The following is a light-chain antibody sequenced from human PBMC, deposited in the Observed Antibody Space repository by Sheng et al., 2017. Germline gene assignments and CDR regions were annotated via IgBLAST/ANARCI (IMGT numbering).Light chain of an antibody. J-gene: IGKJ4*01. CDR1: QSVSSY. V-gene: IGKV3-11*01. CDR2: DAS. CDR3: QHYSNWPPIT. Sequence: EIVLTQSPATLSLSPGERATLSCRASQSVSSYLAWYQQKPGQAPRLLIYDASNRATGIPARFSGSGSGTDFTLTISSLEPDDSAVYYCQHYSNWPPITFGGGTKVEIK.